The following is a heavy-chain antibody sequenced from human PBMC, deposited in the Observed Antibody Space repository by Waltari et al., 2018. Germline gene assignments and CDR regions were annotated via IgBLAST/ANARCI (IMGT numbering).Heavy chain of an antibody. D-gene: IGHD3-3*01. V-gene: IGHV3-23*03. J-gene: IGHJ6*03. CDR1: GFTFGNYA. CDR2: FYSGGTT. Sequence: EVQLLESGGGLVQPGGSLRLSCAASGFTFGNYAMSWVRQAPGRGWEWVAVFYSGGTTYYADSVKGRFTISRDNSKNTLYLQMNSLRAEDTAVYYCAKDSSPFLEHRVYYYYYMDVWGKGTTVTVSS. CDR3: AKDSSPFLEHRVYYYYYMDV.